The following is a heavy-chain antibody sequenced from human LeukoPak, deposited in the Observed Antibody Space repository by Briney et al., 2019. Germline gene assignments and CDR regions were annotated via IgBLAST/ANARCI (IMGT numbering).Heavy chain of an antibody. Sequence: ASVKVSCKASGYTFTNYVISWVRQAPGQGLEWMGWISAYNGNTNYAQKLQGRVTMTTDTSTSTAYMELRSLRSDDTAVYYCARDHYDILTGYYKVFDYWGQGTLVTVSS. V-gene: IGHV1-18*01. CDR3: ARDHYDILTGYYKVFDY. CDR2: ISAYNGNT. CDR1: GYTFTNYV. J-gene: IGHJ4*02. D-gene: IGHD3-9*01.